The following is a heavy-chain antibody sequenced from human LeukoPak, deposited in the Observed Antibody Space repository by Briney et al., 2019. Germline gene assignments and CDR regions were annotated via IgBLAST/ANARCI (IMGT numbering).Heavy chain of an antibody. J-gene: IGHJ4*02. V-gene: IGHV5-51*01. CDR3: ATQTTVVSPIDY. D-gene: IGHD4-23*01. Sequence: HGESLKISCKGSGYSFTTYWIAWVRQLPGKGLEWMGIIYPVDSDTRFSPSFQGQVTISVDKSISTAYLQWSSLKASDTAIYYCATQTTVVSPIDYWGQGTLVTVSS. CDR1: GYSFTTYW. CDR2: IYPVDSDT.